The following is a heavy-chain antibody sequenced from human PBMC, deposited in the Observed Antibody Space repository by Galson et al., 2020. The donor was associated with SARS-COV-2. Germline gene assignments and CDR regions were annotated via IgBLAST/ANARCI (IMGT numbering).Heavy chain of an antibody. CDR2: IRSKANSYAT. D-gene: IGHD2-15*01. Sequence: TGGSLRLSCAASGFTFSGSAMHWVRQASGKGLEWVGRIRSKANSYATAYAASVKGRFTISRDDSKNTAYLQMNSLKTEDTAVYYCTRLGYCSGGSCYTRDVWGQGTTVTVSS. CDR1: GFTFSGSA. J-gene: IGHJ6*02. CDR3: TRLGYCSGGSCYTRDV. V-gene: IGHV3-73*01.